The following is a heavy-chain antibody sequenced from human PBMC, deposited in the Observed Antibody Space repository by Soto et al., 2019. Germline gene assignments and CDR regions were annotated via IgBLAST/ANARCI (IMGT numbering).Heavy chain of an antibody. Sequence: QVQLVESGGGVVQPGRSLRLSCASSGFTFSRYGMHWVRQAPGKGLEWVGVIWFDGSSQFYADSVKGRFTFSTDNSKNTLYLQMNTLRAEDTAVYYCARDRLQQLGPPYAYYYMDVWCKGTTVTVSS. CDR3: ARDRLQQLGPPYAYYYMDV. V-gene: IGHV3-33*01. CDR1: GFTFSRYG. D-gene: IGHD6-13*01. J-gene: IGHJ6*03. CDR2: IWFDGSSQ.